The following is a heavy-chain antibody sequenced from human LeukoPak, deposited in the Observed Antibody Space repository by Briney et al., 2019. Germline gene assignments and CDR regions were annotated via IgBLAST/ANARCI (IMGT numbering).Heavy chain of an antibody. D-gene: IGHD2-2*01. Sequence: SETLSLTCTVSGGSISGYYWSWIRQPPGEGLEYIGYIHYSGSTNYNPSLKSRVTISVDTSKNQFSLKLNSVTAADTAVYYCARHLGLGTNYYYGMDVWGQGTTVTVSS. J-gene: IGHJ6*02. CDR3: ARHLGLGTNYYYGMDV. CDR1: GGSISGYY. CDR2: IHYSGST. V-gene: IGHV4-59*08.